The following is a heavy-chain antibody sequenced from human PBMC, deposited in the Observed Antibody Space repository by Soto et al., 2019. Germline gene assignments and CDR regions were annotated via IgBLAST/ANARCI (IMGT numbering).Heavy chain of an antibody. J-gene: IGHJ6*02. CDR2: IYHSGST. Sequence: SETLSLTCAVSGGSISSSNWWSWVRQPPGKGLEWIGEIYHSGSTNYNPSLKSRVTMSVDKSKNQFSLKLTSVTAADTAVYYCARAWFGEGYYYGLDVWGQGTTVTVSS. V-gene: IGHV4-4*02. D-gene: IGHD3-10*01. CDR1: GGSISSSNW. CDR3: ARAWFGEGYYYGLDV.